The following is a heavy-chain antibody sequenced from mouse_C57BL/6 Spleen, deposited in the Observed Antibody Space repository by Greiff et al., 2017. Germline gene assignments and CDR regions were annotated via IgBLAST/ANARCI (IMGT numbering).Heavy chain of an antibody. V-gene: IGHV14-4*01. CDR2: IDPENGDT. CDR3: TTVVDVYYAMDY. D-gene: IGHD1-1*01. Sequence: EVQLQQSGAELVRPGASVKLSCTASGFNIKDDYMHWVKQRPEQGLEWIGWIDPENGDTEYASKFQGKATITADTSSNTAYLQLSSLTSEDTAVYYCTTVVDVYYAMDYWGQGTSVTVSS. CDR1: GFNIKDDY. J-gene: IGHJ4*01.